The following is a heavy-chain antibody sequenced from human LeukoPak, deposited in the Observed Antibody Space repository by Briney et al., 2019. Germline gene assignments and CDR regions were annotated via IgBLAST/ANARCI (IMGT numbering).Heavy chain of an antibody. CDR3: ARVLAGAFDI. D-gene: IGHD2-15*01. Sequence: YPSQTLSLTCTVSGGSISSGSYYWSWIRQPAGKGLEWIGRIYTSGSTNYNPSLKSRVTISVDTSKNQFSLKLSSVTAADTAVYYCARVLAGAFDIWGQGTMVTVSS. CDR2: IYTSGST. V-gene: IGHV4-61*02. J-gene: IGHJ3*02. CDR1: GGSISSGSYY.